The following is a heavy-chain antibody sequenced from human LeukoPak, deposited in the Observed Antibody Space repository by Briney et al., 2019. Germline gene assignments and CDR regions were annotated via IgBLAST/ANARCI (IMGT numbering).Heavy chain of an antibody. D-gene: IGHD5-12*01. V-gene: IGHV4-59*01. CDR3: ARDRGDGYDYFWDY. J-gene: IGHJ4*02. Sequence: SETLSLTCTVSGGSISTYYWSWIRQPPGKGLECIGYIYYTGSTNYNPSLKSRVTISVGTSKNQFSLKLSSVTAADTAVYYCARDRGDGYDYFWDYWGQGTLVTVSS. CDR2: IYYTGST. CDR1: GGSISTYY.